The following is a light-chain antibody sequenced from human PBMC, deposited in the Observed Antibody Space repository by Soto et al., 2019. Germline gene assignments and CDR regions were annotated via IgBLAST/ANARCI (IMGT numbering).Light chain of an antibody. CDR1: QSVFYSSNNRNY. CDR3: QQYYGTPYT. V-gene: IGKV4-1*01. CDR2: RAS. Sequence: DIVMTQSPDSLAVSLGERATINCKSSQSVFYSSNNRNYLAWSQQKPGQPPKLLLYRASIRESGVPDRFSGSGSGTDFTLTISSLQAEDVAVYFCQQYYGTPYTFGQGTKLEMK. J-gene: IGKJ2*01.